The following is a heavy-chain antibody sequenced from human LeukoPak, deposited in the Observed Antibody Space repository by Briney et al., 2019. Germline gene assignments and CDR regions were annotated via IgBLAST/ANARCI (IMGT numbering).Heavy chain of an antibody. Sequence: GASVSVSCKASGYTFTGYYMHWVRQAPGQGLEWMGWINPNSGGTNYAQKFQGRVTMTRDTSISTAYMELSRLRSDDTAVYYCASYYYDSSGTRFDPWGQGTLVTVSS. D-gene: IGHD3-22*01. CDR3: ASYYYDSSGTRFDP. CDR2: INPNSGGT. CDR1: GYTFTGYY. V-gene: IGHV1-2*02. J-gene: IGHJ5*02.